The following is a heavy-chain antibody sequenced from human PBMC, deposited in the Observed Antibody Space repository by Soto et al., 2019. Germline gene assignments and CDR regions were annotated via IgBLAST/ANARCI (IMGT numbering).Heavy chain of an antibody. D-gene: IGHD1-7*01. Sequence: SETLSLTCAVYGGSFSDDASSSDWYWNWIRQRPGEGLQWIGKIFFSGNTHYSPALKSRLFISIDTSKNQFSLKLSSVTAADTAVYYCARGRMELTRAFYYFDYWGQGTQVTVSS. J-gene: IGHJ4*02. CDR3: ARGRMELTRAFYYFDY. CDR1: GGSFSDDASSSDWY. CDR2: IFFSGNT. V-gene: IGHV4-31*11.